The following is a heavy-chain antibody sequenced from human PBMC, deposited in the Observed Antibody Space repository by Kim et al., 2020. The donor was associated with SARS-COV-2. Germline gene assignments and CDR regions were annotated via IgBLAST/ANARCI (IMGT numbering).Heavy chain of an antibody. V-gene: IGHV4-59*01. CDR3: ARAYNWNSQRLDY. Sequence: SPPHKSRVPISVDTSKNQFSLKLSSVTAAATAVYYWARAYNWNSQRLDYWGQGTLVTVSS. D-gene: IGHD1-7*01. J-gene: IGHJ4*02.